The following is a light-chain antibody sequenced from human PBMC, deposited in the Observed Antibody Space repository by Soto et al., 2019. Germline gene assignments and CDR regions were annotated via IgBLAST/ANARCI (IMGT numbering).Light chain of an antibody. CDR2: DAS. V-gene: IGKV1-5*01. J-gene: IGKJ3*01. CDR1: QSISSW. Sequence: DIPMVPPPSTLSSSVGNRVTITCRASQSISSWLAWYQQKPGKAPKLLIYDASSLESGVPSRFSGSGSGTEFTLTISSLQPDDFATYYCQQSNCYSKTFGPGAKVDFK. CDR3: QQSNCYSKT.